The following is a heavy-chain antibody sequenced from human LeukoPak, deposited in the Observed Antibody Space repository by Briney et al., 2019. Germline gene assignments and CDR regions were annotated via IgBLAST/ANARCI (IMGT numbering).Heavy chain of an antibody. CDR3: ARDSGLGYCSGGSCSFDY. D-gene: IGHD2-15*01. Sequence: GGSLRLSCAASGFTFGSYSMNWVRQAPGKGLEWVSSISSSSSYIYYADSVKGRFTISRDNAKNSLYLQMNSLRAEDTAVYYCARDSGLGYCSGGSCSFDYWGQGTLVTVSS. CDR2: ISSSSSYI. V-gene: IGHV3-21*01. J-gene: IGHJ4*02. CDR1: GFTFGSYS.